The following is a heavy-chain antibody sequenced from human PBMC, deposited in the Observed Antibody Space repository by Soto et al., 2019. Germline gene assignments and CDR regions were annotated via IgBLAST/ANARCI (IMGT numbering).Heavy chain of an antibody. J-gene: IGHJ3*01. D-gene: IGHD2-8*02. CDR1: GYTFTSAY. CDR3: ARDEYCTGGICYGPGHFDV. V-gene: IGHV1-46*01. CDR2: VNPSGGST. Sequence: QVQLVQSGAEVKKPGASVKVSCKASGYTFTSAYIHWVRQAPGQGLEWMGMVNPSGGSTSYAQRFQGRISMTRDRSTTTVYMELSSLRSEDTAVYYCARDEYCTGGICYGPGHFDVWGQGTKVTVSS.